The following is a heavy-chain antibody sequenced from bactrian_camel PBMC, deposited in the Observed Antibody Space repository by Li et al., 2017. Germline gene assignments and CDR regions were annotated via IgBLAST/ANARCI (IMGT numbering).Heavy chain of an antibody. Sequence: QLVESGGSLVQPGGSLRLSCAAGRYTYKRNCLGWFRQPPGKEREGVAVIASDGSTAYADSVKGRFTISKDNTRNTLYVQMNSLKPEDTAVYYCASLLGLESCGLFAEFGYWGQGTQVTVS. V-gene: IGHV3S53*01. D-gene: IGHD1*01. CDR2: IASDGST. J-gene: IGHJ6*01. CDR3: ASLLGLESCGLFAEFGY. CDR1: RYTYKRNC.